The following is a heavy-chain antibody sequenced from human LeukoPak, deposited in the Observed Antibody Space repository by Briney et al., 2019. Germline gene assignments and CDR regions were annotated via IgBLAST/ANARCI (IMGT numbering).Heavy chain of an antibody. J-gene: IGHJ5*02. Sequence: GGSLRLSCAASGFTVSSNYMSWVRQAPGKGLEWVSVIYSGGSTYYADSVKGRFTISRHNSKNTLYLQMNSLRAEDTAVYYCARGRYYDSSGYYGAWGQGTLVTVSS. CDR1: GFTVSSNY. CDR3: ARGRYYDSSGYYGA. V-gene: IGHV3-53*04. D-gene: IGHD3-22*01. CDR2: IYSGGST.